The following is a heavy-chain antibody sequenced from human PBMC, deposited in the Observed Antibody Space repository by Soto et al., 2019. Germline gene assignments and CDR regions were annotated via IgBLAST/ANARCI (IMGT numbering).Heavy chain of an antibody. Sequence: SETLSLTCTVSGGSINTYYWTWIRQPPGNALEWIGYVYSSGSTNYNPSLRSRVTISLDASKSHFSLKLNSVTAAATAVYYCARRKTRSEALDFWGHGTQDTGSS. J-gene: IGHJ4*01. D-gene: IGHD6-25*01. CDR2: VYSSGST. CDR3: ARRKTRSEALDF. V-gene: IGHV4-59*08. CDR1: GGSINTYY.